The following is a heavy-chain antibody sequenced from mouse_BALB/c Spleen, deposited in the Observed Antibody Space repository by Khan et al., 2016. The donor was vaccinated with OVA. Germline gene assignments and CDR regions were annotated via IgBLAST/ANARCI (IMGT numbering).Heavy chain of an antibody. V-gene: IGHV1S137*01. CDR1: GYTFTDYA. D-gene: IGHD1-1*01. Sequence: VELKQSGAELVRPGVSVKISCKGSGYTFTDYAMHWVKQSHTKSLEWIGVISTYYDDASYNQKFKGKATMTIDKSSSTAYLELARLTSEDSAIYYCARNYYGTSNSMDYWGQGTTVTVSS. J-gene: IGHJ4*01. CDR2: ISTYYDDA. CDR3: ARNYYGTSNSMDY.